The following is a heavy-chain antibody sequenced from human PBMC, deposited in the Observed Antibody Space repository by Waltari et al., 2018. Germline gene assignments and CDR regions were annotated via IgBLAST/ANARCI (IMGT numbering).Heavy chain of an antibody. D-gene: IGHD6-19*01. CDR2: IRQDGSEK. CDR1: GFTFSTFW. V-gene: IGHV3-7*01. Sequence: VQLVESGGGLVQPGGSLRLSCAASGFTFSTFWLSWVRLGPGKGPEWVAIIRQDGSEKLYVDSVKGRFTISRDNAKNSVYLQMNFLRAEDTAVYYCAGSTGWLLESWGQGTLVTVSS. CDR3: AGSTGWLLES. J-gene: IGHJ4*02.